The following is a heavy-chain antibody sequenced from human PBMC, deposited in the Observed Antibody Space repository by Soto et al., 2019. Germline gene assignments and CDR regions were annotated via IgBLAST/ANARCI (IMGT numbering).Heavy chain of an antibody. CDR1: GFTFSSYA. J-gene: IGHJ6*02. Sequence: GGSLRLSCAASGFTFSSYAMSWVRQAPGKWLEWVSAISGSGGSTYYADSAKGRFTISRDNSKNTLYLQMNSLRAEDTAVYYCAKDGWFGESTTIYYSYGMDVWGQGXTVTVYS. CDR2: ISGSGGST. D-gene: IGHD3-10*01. CDR3: AKDGWFGESTTIYYSYGMDV. V-gene: IGHV3-23*01.